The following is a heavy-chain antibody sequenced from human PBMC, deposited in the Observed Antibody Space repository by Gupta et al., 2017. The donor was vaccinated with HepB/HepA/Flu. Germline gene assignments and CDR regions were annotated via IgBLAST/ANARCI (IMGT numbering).Heavy chain of an antibody. V-gene: IGHV1-2*04. CDR2: INPNSGGT. J-gene: IGHJ3*02. CDR3: ARPRVAAAGPWDDAFDI. CDR1: GYTFTGYY. D-gene: IGHD6-13*01. Sequence: QVQLVQSGAEVKKPGASVKVSCKASGYTFTGYYMHWVRQAPGQGLEWMGWINPNSGGTNYAQKFQGWVTMTRDTSISTAYMELSRLRSDDTAVYYCARPRVAAAGPWDDAFDIWGQGTMVTVSS.